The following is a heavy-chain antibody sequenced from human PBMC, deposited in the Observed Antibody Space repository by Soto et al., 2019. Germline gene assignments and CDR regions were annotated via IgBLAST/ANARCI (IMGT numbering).Heavy chain of an antibody. D-gene: IGHD6-13*01. V-gene: IGHV3-30-3*01. Sequence: QVQLVESGGVVVQPGRSLRLSCAASGVTFSSYAMHWVRQAPGKGLEWVAVISYDGSNKYYADSVKGRFTISRDNSKNTLYLQMNSLRAEYTAVYYCAREPPSTIAAAGYNWFDPWGQGTLVTFSS. J-gene: IGHJ5*02. CDR2: ISYDGSNK. CDR3: AREPPSTIAAAGYNWFDP. CDR1: GVTFSSYA.